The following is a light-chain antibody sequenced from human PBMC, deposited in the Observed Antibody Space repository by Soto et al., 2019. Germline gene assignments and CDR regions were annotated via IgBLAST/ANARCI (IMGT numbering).Light chain of an antibody. Sequence: EIVLTQSAGSLSLSPGESATLSCRASQSVSSNFLAWFQQKPGQAPRLLIYGASSRATGIPDRFSGSGSGTDFTLTISRLEPEDFAVYCCQQYGISPRTFGQGTKVEIK. J-gene: IGKJ1*01. CDR2: GAS. CDR3: QQYGISPRT. CDR1: QSVSSNF. V-gene: IGKV3-20*01.